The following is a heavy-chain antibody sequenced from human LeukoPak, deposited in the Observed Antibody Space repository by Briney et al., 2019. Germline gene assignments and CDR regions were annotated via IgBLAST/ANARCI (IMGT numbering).Heavy chain of an antibody. Sequence: GASLQISCKGSGSIFTSYCIGWVRPVPGKGLEWMGIIYPGDSDIIYSPSFQGQVTISADKSVSTAYLQWSSLKASDTAMYYCARLAVYSSGWWRNGFDYWGQGTLVTVSS. J-gene: IGHJ4*02. CDR3: ARLAVYSSGWWRNGFDY. V-gene: IGHV5-51*01. D-gene: IGHD6-19*01. CDR1: GSIFTSYC. CDR2: IYPGDSDI.